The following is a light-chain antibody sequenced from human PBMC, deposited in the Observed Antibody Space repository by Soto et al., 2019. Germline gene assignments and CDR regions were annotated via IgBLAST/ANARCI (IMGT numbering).Light chain of an antibody. CDR3: CSYAGSITYV. V-gene: IGLV2-23*02. CDR2: EVT. CDR1: SSDVGAYNL. Sequence: QSALTQPASVSGSPGQSITISCTGTSSDVGAYNLVSWYQQHPGKAPQVVIYEVTKRPSGVSNRFSGSKSGTTASLTISGLQAEDEADYQCCSYAGSITYVFGTGTKVTVL. J-gene: IGLJ1*01.